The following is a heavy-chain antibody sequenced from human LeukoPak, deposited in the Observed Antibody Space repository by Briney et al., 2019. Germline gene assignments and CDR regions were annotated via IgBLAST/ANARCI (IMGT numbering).Heavy chain of an antibody. CDR3: ARDLYLRFLEWSDAFDI. Sequence: SETLSLTCTVSGGSISSGSYYWSWIRQPAGKGLEWIGRIYTSGSTNYNPSLKSRVTISVDTSKNQFSLKLSSVTAAVTAVYYCARDLYLRFLEWSDAFDIWGQGTMVTVSS. D-gene: IGHD3-3*01. CDR2: IYTSGST. V-gene: IGHV4-61*02. J-gene: IGHJ3*02. CDR1: GGSISSGSYY.